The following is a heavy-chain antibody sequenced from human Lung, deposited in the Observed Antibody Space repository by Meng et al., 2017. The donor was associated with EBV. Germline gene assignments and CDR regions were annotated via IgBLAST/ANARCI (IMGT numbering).Heavy chain of an antibody. CDR2: IRSKANNYAT. CDR3: TSRSF. CDR1: GFTFSASA. J-gene: IGHJ4*02. V-gene: IGHV3-73*01. Sequence: VQLGGSGGGLVLPGGSLKLSCAASGFTFSASAMHWVRQASGKGLEWVGRIRSKANNYATAFGASVEGRFTISRDDSNNTAYLQMNSLKTEDTAVYYCTSRSFWGQGILVTVSS.